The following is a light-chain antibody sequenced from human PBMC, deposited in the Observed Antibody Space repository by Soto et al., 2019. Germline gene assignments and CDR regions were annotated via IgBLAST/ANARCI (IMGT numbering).Light chain of an antibody. Sequence: DIVMTQSPDSLAVSLGERATINCKSSQSVFYSSNNYSYLAWYQQKPRQPPKLLVFWASIRESGVPDRFSGSGAGTEFSLIISGLQAEDVAVYYCQQYSSSPITFGQGTRLEI. J-gene: IGKJ5*01. V-gene: IGKV4-1*01. CDR2: WAS. CDR3: QQYSSSPIT. CDR1: QSVFYSSNNYSY.